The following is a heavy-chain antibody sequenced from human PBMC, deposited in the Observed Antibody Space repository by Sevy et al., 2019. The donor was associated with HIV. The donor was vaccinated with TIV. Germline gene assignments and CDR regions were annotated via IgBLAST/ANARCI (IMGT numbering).Heavy chain of an antibody. CDR3: ARDPPTYSYGTFDY. CDR1: GFTFSSYS. V-gene: IGHV3-21*01. J-gene: IGHJ4*02. CDR2: ISSSSSYI. Sequence: GGSLRLSCAASGFTFSSYSMNWVRQAPVKGLEWVSSISSSSSYIYYADSVKGRFTISRDNAKNSLYLQMNSLRAEDTAVYYCARDPPTYSYGTFDYWGQGTLVTVSS. D-gene: IGHD5-18*01.